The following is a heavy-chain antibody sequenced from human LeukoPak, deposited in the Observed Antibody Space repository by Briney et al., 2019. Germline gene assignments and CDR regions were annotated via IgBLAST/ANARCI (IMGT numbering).Heavy chain of an antibody. V-gene: IGHV4-34*01. D-gene: IGHD3-22*01. J-gene: IGHJ4*02. Sequence: SETLSLTCAAYGGSFSGYHWSWIRQPPGKGLEWIGEINHSGSTNYNPSLKSRVTISVDTSKNQFSLKLSSVTAADTAVYYCARPHGGYSSGYYKDWGQGTLVTVSS. CDR3: ARPHGGYSSGYYKD. CDR2: INHSGST. CDR1: GGSFSGYH.